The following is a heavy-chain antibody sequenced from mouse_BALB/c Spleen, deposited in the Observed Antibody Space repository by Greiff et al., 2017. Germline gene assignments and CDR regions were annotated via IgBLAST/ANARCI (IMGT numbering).Heavy chain of an antibody. V-gene: IGHV2-2*02. CDR1: GFSLTSYG. CDR3: ARGLRGYFDY. Sequence: VQVVESGPGLVQPSQSLSITCTVSGFSLTSYGVHWVRQSPGKGLEWLGVIWSGGSTDYNAAFISRLSISKDNFKSQVFFKMNSLQANDTAIYYCARGLRGYFDYWGQGTTLTVSS. J-gene: IGHJ2*01. CDR2: IWSGGST. D-gene: IGHD2-4*01.